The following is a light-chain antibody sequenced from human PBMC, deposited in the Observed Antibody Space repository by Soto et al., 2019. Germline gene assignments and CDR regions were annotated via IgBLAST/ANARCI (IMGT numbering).Light chain of an antibody. J-gene: IGKJ4*01. V-gene: IGKV4-1*01. Sequence: DIVMTQSPDSLDVSLGERARVKFKSSQSALYSTNNKNYLAGSQQKPGKPPQXXIYWASTRESGVPDRCSGSGAGTDVTRTISSLQAEDVAVDYCQQYYRTPRTFGGGTKVDI. CDR2: WAS. CDR3: QQYYRTPRT. CDR1: QSALYSTNNKNY.